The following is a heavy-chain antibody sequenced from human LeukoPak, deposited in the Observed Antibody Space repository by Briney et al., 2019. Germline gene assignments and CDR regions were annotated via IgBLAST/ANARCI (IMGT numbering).Heavy chain of an antibody. CDR3: ARGLMSYDSSDFGDY. D-gene: IGHD3-22*01. V-gene: IGHV3-53*01. J-gene: IGHJ4*02. Sequence: PGGSLRLSWAASGFTLSSNYMRWVRQAPGKGLEWVAVIYSVGVKYYPGCVRGGSTISTDNSKNTLYLQMDSLRAEDTAVYYCARGLMSYDSSDFGDYWGQGTLVTVSS. CDR2: IYSVGVK. CDR1: GFTLSSNY.